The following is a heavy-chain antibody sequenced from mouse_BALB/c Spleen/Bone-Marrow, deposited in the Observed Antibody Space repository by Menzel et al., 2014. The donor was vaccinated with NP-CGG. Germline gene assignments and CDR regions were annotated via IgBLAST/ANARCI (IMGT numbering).Heavy chain of an antibody. CDR3: ARDHFSYGNYEFVY. Sequence: QVQLQQSGTELVKPGAPVKLSCKASGYTFTSYWMNWVKQWPGRGLEWIGRIDPSDSETHYNQKFKDKATLTVDESSSTAYIQLSSLTSEDSAVYYCARDHFSYGNYEFVYWGQGTLVTVSA. V-gene: IGHV1-69*02. CDR2: IDPSDSET. J-gene: IGHJ3*01. CDR1: GYTFTSYW. D-gene: IGHD2-1*01.